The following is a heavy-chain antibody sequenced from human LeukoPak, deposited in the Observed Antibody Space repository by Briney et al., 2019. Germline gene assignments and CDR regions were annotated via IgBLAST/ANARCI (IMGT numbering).Heavy chain of an antibody. J-gene: IGHJ4*02. CDR1: GGSISSSSYY. CDR2: IYSSGST. V-gene: IGHV4-39*01. CDR3: ARPNWNGGYFDY. D-gene: IGHD1-1*01. Sequence: PSETLSLTCTVSGGSISSSSYYWGWIRQPPGKGLEWIGSIYSSGSTYYNPSLKSRVTISVDTSKNQFSLKLSSATAADTAVYYCARPNWNGGYFDYWGPGTLVTVSS.